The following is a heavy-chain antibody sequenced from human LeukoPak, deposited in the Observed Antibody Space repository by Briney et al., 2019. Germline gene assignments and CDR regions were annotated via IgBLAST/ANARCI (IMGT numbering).Heavy chain of an antibody. CDR3: TTDSTMYYYDSSGYYL. CDR1: GFTFSNAW. V-gene: IGHV3-15*01. CDR2: IKSKTDGGTT. D-gene: IGHD3-22*01. Sequence: GGSLRLSCAASGFTFSNAWMSWVRQAPGKGLKWVGRIKSKTDGGTTDYAAPVEGRFTISRDDSKNTLYLQMNSLKTEDTAVYYCTTDSTMYYYDSSGYYLWGQGTLVTVSS. J-gene: IGHJ4*02.